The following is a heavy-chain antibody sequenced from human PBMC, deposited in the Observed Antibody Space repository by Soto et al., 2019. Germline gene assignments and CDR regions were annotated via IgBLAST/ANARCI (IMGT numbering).Heavy chain of an antibody. V-gene: IGHV3-23*01. CDR1: GFTCGSSD. J-gene: IGHJ4*02. CDR3: GKAVVTRVYDY. Sequence: EVQLLESGGGLVQPGGSLRLSCAASGFTCGSSDMSWVRKAPGKELEWVSVIKDNSAVLHYAASAKGRFSISRDNSTHSLYLKMNSQRAEDSAVSCCGKAVVTRVYDYWGQGTMITVSS. D-gene: IGHD4-4*01. CDR2: IKDNSAVL.